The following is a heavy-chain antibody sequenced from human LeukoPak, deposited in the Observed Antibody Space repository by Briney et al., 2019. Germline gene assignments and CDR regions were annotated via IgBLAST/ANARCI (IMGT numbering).Heavy chain of an antibody. CDR3: ARVPPGYSSGPIDY. J-gene: IGHJ4*02. CDR2: ISAGNGNT. Sequence: ASVKVSCKASGYTFTSYAMHWVRQAPGQRLEWMGWISAGNGNTKYSQKFQGRVTITRDTSASTAYMELSSLRSEDTAVYYCARVPPGYSSGPIDYWGQGTLVTVSS. V-gene: IGHV1-3*01. D-gene: IGHD6-19*01. CDR1: GYTFTSYA.